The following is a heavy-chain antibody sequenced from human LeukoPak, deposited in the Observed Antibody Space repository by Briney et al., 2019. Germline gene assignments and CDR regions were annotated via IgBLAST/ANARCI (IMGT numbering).Heavy chain of an antibody. J-gene: IGHJ4*02. D-gene: IGHD6-13*01. V-gene: IGHV3-30*02. Sequence: EGSLRLSCAASGFTFSGYDMHWVRQAPGKGLEWVALIRSDGSDKYYADSVKGRFTISRDNSKNTVFLQMNSLRAEDTAVYYCAKDIAAAGGPCAYWGRGTLVTVSS. CDR3: AKDIAAAGGPCAY. CDR1: GFTFSGYD. CDR2: IRSDGSDK.